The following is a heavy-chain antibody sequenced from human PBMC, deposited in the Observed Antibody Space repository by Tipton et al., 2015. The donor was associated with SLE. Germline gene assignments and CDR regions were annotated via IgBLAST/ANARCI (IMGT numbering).Heavy chain of an antibody. CDR1: GYTFTGYY. V-gene: IGHV1-46*01. CDR3: ARCGSAPCKLDY. J-gene: IGHJ4*02. CDR2: VNPGVGST. Sequence: QSGAEVKKPGASVKVSCKASGYTFTGYYLHWVRQAPGQGLEWMGTVNPGVGSTTYSQKFQGRFSMTRDTSTSTVYMELSSLTSEDTAVYYCARCGSAPCKLDYWGQGTLVTVSS. D-gene: IGHD2/OR15-2a*01.